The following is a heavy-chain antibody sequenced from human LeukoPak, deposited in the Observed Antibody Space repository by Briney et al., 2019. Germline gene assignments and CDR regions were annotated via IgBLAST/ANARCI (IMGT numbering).Heavy chain of an antibody. V-gene: IGHV4-59*01. Sequence: ASETLSLXCTVSGGSISSYYWSWIRQPPGKGLEWIGYIYYSGSTNYNPSLKSRVTISVDTSKNQFSLKLSSVTAADTAVYYCARDHRSIQYYDILTGYYRDDAFDIWGQGTMVTVSS. J-gene: IGHJ3*02. CDR1: GGSISSYY. D-gene: IGHD3-9*01. CDR2: IYYSGST. CDR3: ARDHRSIQYYDILTGYYRDDAFDI.